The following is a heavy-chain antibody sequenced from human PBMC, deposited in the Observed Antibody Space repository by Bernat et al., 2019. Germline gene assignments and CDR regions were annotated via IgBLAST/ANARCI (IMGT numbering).Heavy chain of an antibody. CDR3: ARDGYCSGGSCSNVYYYGMDV. CDR2: IIPILGIA. Sequence: QVRLLQSGAEVKKPGSSVKVSCKASGGTFSSYAISWVRQAPGQGLEWMGRIIPILGIANYAQKFQGRVTITADKSTSTAYMELSSLRSEDTAVYYCARDGYCSGGSCSNVYYYGMDVWGQGTTFTVCS. D-gene: IGHD2-15*01. J-gene: IGHJ6*02. V-gene: IGHV1-69*09. CDR1: GGTFSSYA.